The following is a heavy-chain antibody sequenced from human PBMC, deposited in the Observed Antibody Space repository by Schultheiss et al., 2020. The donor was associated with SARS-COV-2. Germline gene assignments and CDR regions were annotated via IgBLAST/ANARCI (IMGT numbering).Heavy chain of an antibody. Sequence: GESLKISCAASAFTFNSYAMSWVRQAPGKGLEWVGRIKSKTDGGTTDYAAPVKGRFTISRDDSKNTLYLQMNSLKTEDTAVYYCTTGDGYWGQGTLVTVSS. CDR3: TTGDGY. CDR1: AFTFNSYA. J-gene: IGHJ4*02. CDR2: IKSKTDGGTT. V-gene: IGHV3-15*01.